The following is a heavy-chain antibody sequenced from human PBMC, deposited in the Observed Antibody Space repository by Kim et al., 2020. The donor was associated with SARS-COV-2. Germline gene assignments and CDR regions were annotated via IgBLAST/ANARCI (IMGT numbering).Heavy chain of an antibody. CDR1: GFTFGDYA. CDR2: IRSKAYGGTT. D-gene: IGHD2-15*01. J-gene: IGHJ3*02. Sequence: GGSLRLSCTASGFTFGDYAMSWFRQAPGKGLEWVGFIRSKAYGGTTEYAASVKGRFTISRDDSKSIAYLQMNSLKTEDTAVYYCDVVVVAANGFDAFDIWGQGTIVTVSS. CDR3: DVVVVAANGFDAFDI. V-gene: IGHV3-49*03.